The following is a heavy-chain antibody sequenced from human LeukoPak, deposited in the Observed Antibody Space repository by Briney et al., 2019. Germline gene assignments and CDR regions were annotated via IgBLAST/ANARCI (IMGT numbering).Heavy chain of an antibody. CDR3: ARVGYCSSTSCYSGHNWFDP. Sequence: ASVKVSCKASGYTFSNYGISWVRQAPGQGLEWMGWISAYNGNTYYAQKFQGRVTMTTDTSTSTAYMELRSLRSDDTAVYYCARVGYCSSTSCYSGHNWFDPWGQGTLVTVSS. CDR1: GYTFSNYG. CDR2: ISAYNGNT. J-gene: IGHJ5*02. D-gene: IGHD2-2*02. V-gene: IGHV1-18*01.